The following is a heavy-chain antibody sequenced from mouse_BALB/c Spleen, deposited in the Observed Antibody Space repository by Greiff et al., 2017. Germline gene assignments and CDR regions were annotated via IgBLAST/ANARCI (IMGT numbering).Heavy chain of an antibody. CDR2: ISSGSSTI. CDR1: GFTFSSFG. CDR3: ASLYYGYAMDY. V-gene: IGHV5-17*02. D-gene: IGHD1-1*01. Sequence: EVQGVESGGGLVQPGGSRKLSCAASGFTFSSFGMHWVRQAPEKGLEWVAYISSGSSTIYYADTVKGRFTISRDNPKNTLFLQMTSLRSEDTAMYYCASLYYGYAMDYWGQGTSVTVSS. J-gene: IGHJ4*01.